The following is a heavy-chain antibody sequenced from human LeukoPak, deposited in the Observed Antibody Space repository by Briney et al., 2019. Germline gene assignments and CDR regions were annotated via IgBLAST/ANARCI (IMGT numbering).Heavy chain of an antibody. D-gene: IGHD2-15*01. CDR3: ARGVLLGEDYYYYGMDV. V-gene: IGHV4-39*07. CDR2: IYYSGST. J-gene: IGHJ6*02. Sequence: SETLSLTCTVSGGSISSSSYYWGWIRQPPGKGLEWIGSIYYSGSTYYNPSLKSRVTISVDTSKNQFSLKLSSVTAADTAVYYCARGVLLGEDYYYYGMDVWGQGTTVTVSS. CDR1: GGSISSSSYY.